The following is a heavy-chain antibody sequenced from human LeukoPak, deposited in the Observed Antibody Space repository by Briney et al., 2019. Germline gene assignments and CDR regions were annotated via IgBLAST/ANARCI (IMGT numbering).Heavy chain of an antibody. V-gene: IGHV1-69*13. J-gene: IGHJ4*02. CDR2: IIPIFGTS. D-gene: IGHD5-18*01. Sequence: ASVKVSCKASGGTFSSYAINWVRQAPGQGLEWMGGIIPIFGTSNYAQKFQGRVTITADESTSTAYMELSSLRSEDTAVYYCARYSYGSACFDYWGQGTLVTVSS. CDR1: GGTFSSYA. CDR3: ARYSYGSACFDY.